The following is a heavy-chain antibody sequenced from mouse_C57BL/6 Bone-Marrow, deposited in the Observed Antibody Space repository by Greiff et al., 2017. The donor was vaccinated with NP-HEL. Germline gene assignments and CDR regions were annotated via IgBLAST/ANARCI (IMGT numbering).Heavy chain of an antibody. CDR2: IRNKANGYTT. J-gene: IGHJ4*01. Sequence: EVKLQESGGGLVQPGGSLSLSCAASGFTFTDYYMSWVRQPPGQALEWLGFIRNKANGYTTEYSASVKGRFTISRDTSQSILYLRMNALRAEDSATYYCARYDLGPYAMDYWGQGTSVTVSS. CDR3: ARYDLGPYAMDY. CDR1: GFTFTDYY. D-gene: IGHD4-1*01. V-gene: IGHV7-3*01.